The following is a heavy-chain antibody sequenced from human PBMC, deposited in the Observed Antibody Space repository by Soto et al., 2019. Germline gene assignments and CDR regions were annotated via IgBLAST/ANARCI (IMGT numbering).Heavy chain of an antibody. CDR2: IKQDGSEK. J-gene: IGHJ6*02. V-gene: IGHV3-7*03. CDR1: GFTFSSYW. Sequence: EVQLVESGGGLVQPGGSLRLSCAASGFTFSSYWMSWVRQAPVKGLEWVGNIKQDGSEKNYVDFMEGRFTISRDNAEKLVVLEMNSRGAEDTGVYYGCRIASAGPGLDVRGQGAT. D-gene: IGHD6-13*01. CDR3: CRIASAGPGLDV.